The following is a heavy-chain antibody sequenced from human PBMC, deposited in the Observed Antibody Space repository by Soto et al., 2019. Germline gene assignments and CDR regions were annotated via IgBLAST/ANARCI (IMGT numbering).Heavy chain of an antibody. Sequence: SETLSLTCTVSGGSISSGDSYWSWIRQPPGKGLEWIGYIYYSGSTYYNPSLKSRVTISVDTSKNQFSLKLSSATAADTAVYYCARYCSGGSCYPFDYWGQGTLVTVSS. CDR1: GGSISSGDSY. J-gene: IGHJ4*02. CDR3: ARYCSGGSCYPFDY. V-gene: IGHV4-30-4*01. CDR2: IYYSGST. D-gene: IGHD2-15*01.